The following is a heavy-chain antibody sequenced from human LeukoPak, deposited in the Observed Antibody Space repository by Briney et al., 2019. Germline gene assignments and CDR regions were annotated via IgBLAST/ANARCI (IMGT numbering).Heavy chain of an antibody. Sequence: GGSLRLSCAASGFTFSSYSMNWVRQAPGKGLEWVSSISSSSSYIYYADSVKGRFTISRDNAKNSLYLQMNSLRAEDTAVYYCARERYCSSTSCLSWFDPWGQGTLVTVSS. CDR3: ARERYCSSTSCLSWFDP. CDR2: ISSSSSYI. V-gene: IGHV3-21*01. D-gene: IGHD2-2*01. CDR1: GFTFSSYS. J-gene: IGHJ5*02.